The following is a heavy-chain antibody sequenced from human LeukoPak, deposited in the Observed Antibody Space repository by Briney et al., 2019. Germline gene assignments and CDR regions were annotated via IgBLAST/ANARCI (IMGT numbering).Heavy chain of an antibody. CDR2: IYSGGST. D-gene: IGHD6-25*01. J-gene: IGHJ6*03. CDR1: GFTVSSNY. V-gene: IGHV3-53*01. Sequence: GGSLRLSCAASGFTVSSNYMSWVRQAPGKGLEWVSVIYSGGSTYYADSVKGRFTISRDNSKNTLYLQMNSLRAEDTAVYYCARDEAATKPSSYYYMDVWGKGTTVTVSS. CDR3: ARDEAATKPSSYYYMDV.